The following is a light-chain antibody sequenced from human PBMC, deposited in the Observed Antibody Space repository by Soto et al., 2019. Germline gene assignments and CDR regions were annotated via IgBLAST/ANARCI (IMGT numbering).Light chain of an antibody. CDR1: SSDVGCYKY. CDR2: DVT. J-gene: IGLJ1*01. Sequence: QSVLTEPASVSESPGQSITISGNGGSSDVGCYKYVSWYQQHPGKAPKLLIYDVTNRPSGVSNRFSGSKSGYTASLTISGLQSEDEADYYCSSYTSFKTLVFRTGTKVTVL. CDR3: SSYTSFKTLV. V-gene: IGLV2-14*01.